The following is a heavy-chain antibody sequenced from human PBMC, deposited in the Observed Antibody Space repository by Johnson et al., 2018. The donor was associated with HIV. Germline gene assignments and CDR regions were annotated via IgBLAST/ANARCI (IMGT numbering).Heavy chain of an antibody. CDR3: GRGMGATQVMGAFDI. CDR2: ISYDGSNK. Sequence: QVQLVESGGGVVQPGRSLRLSCAASGFTFSSYAMHWVRQAPGKGLEWVAVISYDGSNKYYADSVKGRFTISRDNSKNTLYLQMTSLRAEDTAVYYCGRGMGATQVMGAFDIWGQGTMVTVSS. D-gene: IGHD1-26*01. J-gene: IGHJ3*02. CDR1: GFTFSSYA. V-gene: IGHV3-30*04.